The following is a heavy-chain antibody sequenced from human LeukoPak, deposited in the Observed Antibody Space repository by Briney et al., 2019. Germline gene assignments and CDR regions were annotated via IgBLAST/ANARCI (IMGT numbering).Heavy chain of an antibody. D-gene: IGHD1-26*01. CDR2: IYYSGST. CDR1: GFTFSNQA. Sequence: GSLRLSCAASGFTFSNQAMSWVRQAPGKGLEWIGYIYYSGSTNYNPSLKSRVTISVDTSKNQFSLKLSSVTAADTAVYYCARYLVGAEGFDYWGQGTLVTVSS. V-gene: IGHV4-59*11. CDR3: ARYLVGAEGFDY. J-gene: IGHJ4*02.